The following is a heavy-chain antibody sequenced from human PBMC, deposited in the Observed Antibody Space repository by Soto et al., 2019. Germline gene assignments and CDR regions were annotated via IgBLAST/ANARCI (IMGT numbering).Heavy chain of an antibody. V-gene: IGHV4-61*01. CDR2: IYYSGST. J-gene: IGHJ4*02. D-gene: IGHD3-3*01. CDR3: ARSYDCWSGPKGLAY. Sequence: SETLSLSCTVSGGSVSSGSYYWSWIRQPPGKGLEWIGYIYYSGSTNYNPSLKSRVTISVDTSKNQFSLKLCSVTAADTAVYYCARSYDCWSGPKGLAYWGQGTLVTVSS. CDR1: GGSVSSGSYY.